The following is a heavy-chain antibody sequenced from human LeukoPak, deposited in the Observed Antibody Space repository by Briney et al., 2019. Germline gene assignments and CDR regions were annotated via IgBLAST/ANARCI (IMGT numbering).Heavy chain of an antibody. V-gene: IGHV4-34*01. CDR2: INHSGST. CDR1: GGSFSGYY. CDR3: ARGLQTPDYGSGSYYSEYFQH. Sequence: SETLSLTCAVYGGSFSGYYWSWIRQPPGKGLEWIGEINHSGSTNYNPSLKSRVTMSVDTSKNQFSLKLSSVTAADTAVYYCARGLQTPDYGSGSYYSEYFQHWGQGTLVTVSS. D-gene: IGHD3-10*01. J-gene: IGHJ1*01.